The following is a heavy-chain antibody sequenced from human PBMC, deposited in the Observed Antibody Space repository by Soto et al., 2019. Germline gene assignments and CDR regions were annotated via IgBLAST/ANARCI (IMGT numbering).Heavy chain of an antibody. CDR1: GYTFTGYY. V-gene: IGHV1-2*02. CDR2: INPNSGGT. D-gene: IGHD6-13*01. Sequence: EASVKVSCKASGYTFTGYYMHWVRQAPGQGLEWMGWINPNSGGTNYAQKFQGRVTITADKSTSTAYMELSSLRSEDTAVYYCARDMDSRVPGDYYYGMDVWGQGTTVTVSS. J-gene: IGHJ6*02. CDR3: ARDMDSRVPGDYYYGMDV.